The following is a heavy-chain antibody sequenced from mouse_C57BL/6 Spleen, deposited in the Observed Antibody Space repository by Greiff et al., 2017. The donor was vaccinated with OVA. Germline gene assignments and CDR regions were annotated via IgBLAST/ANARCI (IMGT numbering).Heavy chain of an antibody. V-gene: IGHV14-4*01. Sequence: VQLQQSGAELVRPGASVKLSCTASGFNIKDDYMHWVKQRPEQGLEWIGWIDPENGDTEYASKFQGKATITADTSSNTAYLQLSSLTSEDTAIYYCTANWFAYWGQGTLVTVSA. CDR1: GFNIKDDY. J-gene: IGHJ3*01. CDR3: TANWFAY. CDR2: IDPENGDT.